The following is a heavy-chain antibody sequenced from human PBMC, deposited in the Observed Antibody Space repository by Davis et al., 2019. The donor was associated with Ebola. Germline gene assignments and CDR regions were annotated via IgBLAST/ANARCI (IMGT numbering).Heavy chain of an antibody. J-gene: IGHJ3*01. CDR3: AKSDCGTGDCKLLNF. V-gene: IGHV3-7*03. D-gene: IGHD2-21*01. CDR2: IKQDGSEK. Sequence: GESLKISCAASGFTFSSYWMSWVRQAPGKGLEWVANIKQDGSEKYYVDSVKGRFTISRDNAKNSLYLQMNSLRAEDTAVYYCAKSDCGTGDCKLLNFWGQGIMVTVSS. CDR1: GFTFSSYW.